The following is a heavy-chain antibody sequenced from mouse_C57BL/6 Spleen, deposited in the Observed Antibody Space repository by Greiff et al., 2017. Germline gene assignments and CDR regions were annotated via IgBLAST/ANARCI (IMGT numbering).Heavy chain of an antibody. J-gene: IGHJ3*01. CDR1: GYAFSSSW. CDR3: ARDYGSRNAY. V-gene: IGHV1-82*01. Sequence: QVQLQQSGPELVKPGASVKISCKASGYAFSSSWMNWVKQRPGKGLEWIGRIYPGDGDTNYNGKFKGKATLTADKSSSTAYMQLSSLTSEDSAVYFCARDYGSRNAYWGQGTLVTVSA. CDR2: IYPGDGDT. D-gene: IGHD1-1*01.